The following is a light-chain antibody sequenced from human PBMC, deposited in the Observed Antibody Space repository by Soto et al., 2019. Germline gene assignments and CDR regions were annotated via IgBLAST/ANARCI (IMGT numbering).Light chain of an antibody. Sequence: DIQMTQSPYSLSAAVGDRVTITCRASQNINTYLNWYQQKPWKAPKLLIFDAASLQSGVPSRFSGSGSRTDFTLTITSLQPEDFATYYCQQTSSAPFTFGPGTKVDIK. CDR2: DAA. CDR1: QNINTY. J-gene: IGKJ3*01. CDR3: QQTSSAPFT. V-gene: IGKV1-39*01.